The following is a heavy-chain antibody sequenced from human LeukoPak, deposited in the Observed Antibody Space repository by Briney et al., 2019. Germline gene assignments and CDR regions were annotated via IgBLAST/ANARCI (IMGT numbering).Heavy chain of an antibody. CDR2: IRSKAYGGTT. D-gene: IGHD3-10*01. J-gene: IGHJ4*02. CDR3: TRQFTYYYGSGSPYYFDY. V-gene: IGHV3-49*04. Sequence: GGSLRLSCTASGFTFGDYAMSWVRQAPGKGLEWVGFIRSKAYGGTTEYAASVKGRFTTSRDDSKSIAYLQMNSLKTEDTAVYYCTRQFTYYYGSGSPYYFDYWGQGTLVTVSS. CDR1: GFTFGDYA.